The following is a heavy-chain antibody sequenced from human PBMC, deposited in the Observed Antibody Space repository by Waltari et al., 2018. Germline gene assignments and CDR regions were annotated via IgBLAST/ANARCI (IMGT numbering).Heavy chain of an antibody. CDR3: ARGCDYDFWSGDQNWFDP. V-gene: IGHV4-39*01. CDR1: CGPISMSSYY. D-gene: IGHD3-3*01. CDR2: IYYSGIT. J-gene: IGHJ5*02. Sequence: QLQLQESGPGLVKPSETLSLTCHVSCGPISMSSYYWGWTRTPPGQGLEWIGSIYYSGITYSNPSLKSRVTISVDTSKNQFSLKLSSVTAADTAVYYCARGCDYDFWSGDQNWFDPWGQGTLVTVSS.